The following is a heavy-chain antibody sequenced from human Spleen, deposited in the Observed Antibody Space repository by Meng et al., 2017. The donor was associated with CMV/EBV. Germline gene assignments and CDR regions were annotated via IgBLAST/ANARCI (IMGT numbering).Heavy chain of an antibody. V-gene: IGHV3-53*01. CDR1: GFTVSSNY. J-gene: IGHJ6*02. CDR3: ARGREVDTAMVAYYYYGMDV. D-gene: IGHD5-18*01. CDR2: IYSGGST. Sequence: GESLKISCAASGFTVSSNYMSWVRQAPGKGLEWVSVIYSGGSTYYADSVKGRFTISRDNSKNTLYLQMNSLRAEDTAVYYCARGREVDTAMVAYYYYGMDVWGQGTTVTVSS.